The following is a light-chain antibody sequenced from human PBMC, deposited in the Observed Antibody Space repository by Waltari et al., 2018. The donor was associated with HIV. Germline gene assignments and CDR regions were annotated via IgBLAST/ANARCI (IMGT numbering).Light chain of an antibody. Sequence: QSVLTQPPSVSGAPGQRVTISCTGSSSNIGAGYDVPWYQQVPGTAPKLLIFGNSNRPSGVPDRFSGSKSSTSASLAITGLQAEDEADYYCQSYDSSLTVVIFGGGTKLTVL. CDR1: SSNIGAGYD. CDR3: QSYDSSLTVVI. CDR2: GNS. J-gene: IGLJ2*01. V-gene: IGLV1-40*01.